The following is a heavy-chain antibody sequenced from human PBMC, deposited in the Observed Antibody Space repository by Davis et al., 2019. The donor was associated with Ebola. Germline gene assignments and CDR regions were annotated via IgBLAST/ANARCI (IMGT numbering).Heavy chain of an antibody. V-gene: IGHV3-21*01. CDR3: AKDGRLERPFDY. CDR1: GFTFSSYS. CDR2: ISSSSSYI. Sequence: GGSLRLSCAASGFTFSSYSMNWVRQAPGKGLEWVSSISSSSSYIYYADSVKGRFTISRDNSKNTLYLQMNSLRAEDTAVYYCAKDGRLERPFDYWGQGTLVTVSS. D-gene: IGHD1-1*01. J-gene: IGHJ4*02.